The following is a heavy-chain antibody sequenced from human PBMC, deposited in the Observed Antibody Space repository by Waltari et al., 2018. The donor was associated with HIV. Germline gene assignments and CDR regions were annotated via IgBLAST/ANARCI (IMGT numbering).Heavy chain of an antibody. CDR3: ARALDL. J-gene: IGHJ2*01. CDR2: ISSRGNTI. V-gene: IGHV3-11*01. CDR1: GFTFRDFY. Sequence: QEQMVESGGGLVKPGGSLSLSCAASGFTFRDFYMSWIRQAPGKGLEWVAYISSRGNTIYYADSVKGRFTISRDNAKYSLYLQMDSLRVDDTAVYYCARALDLWGRGTLVTVSS.